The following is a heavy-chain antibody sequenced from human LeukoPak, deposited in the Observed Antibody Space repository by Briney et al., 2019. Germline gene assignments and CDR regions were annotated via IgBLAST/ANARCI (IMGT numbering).Heavy chain of an antibody. V-gene: IGHV1-2*02. CDR2: INPNSGGT. CDR3: AIQPWGSGNNWYFDL. D-gene: IGHD7-27*01. Sequence: ASVRVSCKPSGYTFTGYYIHWVRQAPGQGLEWMGWINPNSGGTDYAQKFQGRVTMTRDTSISTAYMELSSLRSDDTAVYSCAIQPWGSGNNWYFDLWGRGTLVTVSS. J-gene: IGHJ2*01. CDR1: GYTFTGYY.